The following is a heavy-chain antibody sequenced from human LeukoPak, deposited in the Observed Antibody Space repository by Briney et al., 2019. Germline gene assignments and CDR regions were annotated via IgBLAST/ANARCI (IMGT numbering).Heavy chain of an antibody. CDR1: RDTFSSDD. CDR2: IIPVLDIA. J-gene: IGHJ4*02. Sequence: ASVKVSCRASRDTFSSDDITWVRQAPGQGLEWMGRIIPVLDIANYAQKFQGRVTITADKSTNTVYMELNSLTSEDTAVYYCARERLYVSENVYYFDYWGQGTLVTVSS. CDR3: ARERLYVSENVYYFDY. V-gene: IGHV1-69*04. D-gene: IGHD3-10*01.